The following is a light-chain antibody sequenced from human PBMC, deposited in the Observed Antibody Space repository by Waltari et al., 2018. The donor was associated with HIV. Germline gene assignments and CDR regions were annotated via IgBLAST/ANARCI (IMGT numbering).Light chain of an antibody. Sequence: QSVLTQPPSVSGAPGQRVTISGTGSSSNIGAGYDVHWYQQLPGTAPKLLIYGNSNRPSGVPDRFSGSKSGTSASLAITGLQAEDEADYYCQSYDSSLSARYVFGTGTKVTVL. CDR3: QSYDSSLSARYV. V-gene: IGLV1-40*01. CDR2: GNS. CDR1: SSNIGAGYD. J-gene: IGLJ1*01.